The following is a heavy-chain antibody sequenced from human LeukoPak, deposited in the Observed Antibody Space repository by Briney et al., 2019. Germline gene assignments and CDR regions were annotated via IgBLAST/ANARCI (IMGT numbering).Heavy chain of an antibody. V-gene: IGHV3-7*03. CDR2: IRQDATEK. CDR3: ARLTARRGTLDY. Sequence: SGGSLRLSCAASGFTFSDYWMSWVRQAPGKGLEWVANIRQDATEKYYVDSVKGRFTISRDNAKMSVLLQINSLRADDTAVYYCARLTARRGTLDYWGQGTLVTVSS. CDR1: GFTFSDYW. D-gene: IGHD6-6*01. J-gene: IGHJ4*02.